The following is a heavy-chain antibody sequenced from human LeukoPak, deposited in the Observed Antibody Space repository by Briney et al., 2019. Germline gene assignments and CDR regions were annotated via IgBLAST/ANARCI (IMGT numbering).Heavy chain of an antibody. V-gene: IGHV3-48*04. D-gene: IGHD6-13*01. CDR1: GFTFSSFS. CDR3: ASPFSSSWYGEYFQH. Sequence: GGSLRLSCAVSGFTFSSFSMIWVRQAPGKGLECIADISADGRSPRYSDSVKGRFTISRDNAKNSLFLQMNSLKGEDTAVYYCASPFSSSWYGEYFQHWGQGTLVTVSS. J-gene: IGHJ1*01. CDR2: ISADGRSP.